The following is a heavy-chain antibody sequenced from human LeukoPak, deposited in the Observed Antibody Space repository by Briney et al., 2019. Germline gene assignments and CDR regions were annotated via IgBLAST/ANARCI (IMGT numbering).Heavy chain of an antibody. J-gene: IGHJ4*02. D-gene: IGHD3-10*01. CDR3: ASYYGSGSYYNVYFDY. V-gene: IGHV3-11*01. CDR2: ISSSGSTI. Sequence: GGSLRLSCAASGFTFSDYYMSWIRQAPGKGLEWVSYISSSGSTIYYADSVKGRFTISRDNAKNSLYLQMNSLRAEDTAVYYCASYYGSGSYYNVYFDYWGQGTLVTVSS. CDR1: GFTFSDYY.